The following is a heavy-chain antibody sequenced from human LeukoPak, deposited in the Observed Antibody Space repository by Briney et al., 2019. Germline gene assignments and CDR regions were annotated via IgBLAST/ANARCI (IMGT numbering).Heavy chain of an antibody. V-gene: IGHV3-21*01. J-gene: IGHJ4*02. CDR1: GFTFSSYT. Sequence: PGGSLRLSCAASGFTFSSYTMNWVRQAPGKGPEWVSSITSSSSYIYYADSVKGRFTISRDNSKNTLYLQMNSLRAEDTAVYYCAKDPRRYSRTGGYFDYWGQGTLVTVSS. D-gene: IGHD6-13*01. CDR3: AKDPRRYSRTGGYFDY. CDR2: ITSSSSYI.